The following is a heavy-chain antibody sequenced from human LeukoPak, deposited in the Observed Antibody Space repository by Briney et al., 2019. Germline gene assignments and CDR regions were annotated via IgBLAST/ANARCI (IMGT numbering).Heavy chain of an antibody. Sequence: GGSLRLSCAASGFTFSSYAMSWVRQAPGKGLEWVGRIKSKTDGGTTDYAAPVKGRFTTSRDDSKNTLYLQMNSLKTEDTAVYYCTTDERFGEFIFDYWGQGTLVTVSS. CDR3: TTDERFGEFIFDY. CDR1: GFTFSSYA. D-gene: IGHD3-10*01. J-gene: IGHJ4*02. CDR2: IKSKTDGGTT. V-gene: IGHV3-15*01.